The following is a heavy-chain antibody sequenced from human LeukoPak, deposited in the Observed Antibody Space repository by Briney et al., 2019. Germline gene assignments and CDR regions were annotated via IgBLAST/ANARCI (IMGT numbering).Heavy chain of an antibody. D-gene: IGHD6-13*01. CDR2: ISSGSSTI. Sequence: PGGSLRLSCAASGFTFSTYSMNWVRQAPGKGLEWVAYISSGSSTIYYADSVKGRFTISRDDAKNSLYLQMNSLRAEDTAVYYCARYSYSTSWYYGYWGQGTLVTVSS. CDR1: GFTFSTYS. V-gene: IGHV3-48*04. J-gene: IGHJ4*01. CDR3: ARYSYSTSWYYGY.